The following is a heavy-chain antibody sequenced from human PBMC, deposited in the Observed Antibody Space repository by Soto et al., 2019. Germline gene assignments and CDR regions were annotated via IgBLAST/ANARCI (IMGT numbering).Heavy chain of an antibody. D-gene: IGHD4-4*01. J-gene: IGHJ4*02. CDR3: AKDKLYSNYVYYFDN. CDR1: GFTFENYA. CDR2: ISWNSGII. V-gene: IGHV3-9*01. Sequence: GGSLRLSCAASGFTFENYAMHWVRQAPGKGLEWVSGISWNSGIIGYADSVKGRFTISRDNAKNSLYLQMNSLRAEDTAFYYCAKDKLYSNYVYYFDNWGRGTQVTVSS.